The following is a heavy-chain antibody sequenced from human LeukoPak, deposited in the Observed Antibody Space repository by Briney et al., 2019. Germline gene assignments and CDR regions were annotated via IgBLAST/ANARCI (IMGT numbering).Heavy chain of an antibody. Sequence: GGSLRLSCAASGFTFSSYWMSWVRQAPGKGLEWVANIKQDGSEKYYVDSVKGRFTISRDNAKNSLYLQMNSLRAEDMAVYYCARTSGRSSWYSYYYYGMDVWGQGTTVTVSS. CDR3: ARTSGRSSWYSYYYYGMDV. CDR2: IKQDGSEK. CDR1: GFTFSSYW. J-gene: IGHJ6*02. V-gene: IGHV3-7*01. D-gene: IGHD6-13*01.